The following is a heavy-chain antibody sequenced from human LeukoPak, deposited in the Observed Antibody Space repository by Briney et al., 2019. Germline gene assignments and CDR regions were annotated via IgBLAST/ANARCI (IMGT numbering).Heavy chain of an antibody. D-gene: IGHD3-16*01. V-gene: IGHV3-15*07. J-gene: IGHJ4*02. Sequence: GGSLRLSCAASGLTFSSYGMHWVRQAPGKGLEWVGRVKSRGDGRTTDYAAPVKGRFTISRDDSKRTVYLQMNSLKTEDTAVYFRTTEYYGGLDYWGQGTLVTVSS. CDR1: GLTFSSYG. CDR2: VKSRGDGRTT. CDR3: TTEYYGGLDY.